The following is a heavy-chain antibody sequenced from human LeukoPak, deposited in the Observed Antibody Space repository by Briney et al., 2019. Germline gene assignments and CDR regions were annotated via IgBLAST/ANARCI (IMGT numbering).Heavy chain of an antibody. CDR3: AKSSRGFDY. J-gene: IGHJ4*02. V-gene: IGHV3-30*18. Sequence: PGGSLRLSCAASGFTFSSYGMHWVRQAPGKGLEWVAVISYDGSNKYYADSVKGRFTISRDNSKNTLYLQMNSLRAEDTAVYYCAKSSRGFDYWGQGTLVTVSS. CDR2: ISYDGSNK. CDR1: GFTFSSYG. D-gene: IGHD6-6*01.